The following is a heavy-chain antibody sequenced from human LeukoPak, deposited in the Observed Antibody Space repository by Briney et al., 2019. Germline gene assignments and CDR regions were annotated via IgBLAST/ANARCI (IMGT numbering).Heavy chain of an antibody. Sequence: ASVKVSCKASGYTFTGYYMHWVRQAPGQGLEWMGWINPNSGGTNYAQKFQGRVTMTRDTSISTAYMELSRLRSDDTAVYYCARDLGGAETYNWFDPWGQGTLVTVSS. CDR2: INPNSGGT. CDR1: GYTFTGYY. J-gene: IGHJ5*02. D-gene: IGHD1-26*01. CDR3: ARDLGGAETYNWFDP. V-gene: IGHV1-2*02.